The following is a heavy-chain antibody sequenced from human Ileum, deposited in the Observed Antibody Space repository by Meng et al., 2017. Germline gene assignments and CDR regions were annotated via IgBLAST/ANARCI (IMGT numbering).Heavy chain of an antibody. J-gene: IGHJ4*02. V-gene: IGHV3-23*01. Sequence: EVQLLDSGGGLVQPGVSLRLSCAASGFTFINYAMSWVRQATGNGVQWVSSISGNGYTTFYADSVRGQFSISRDNTHNKLFLQMNSLRADDTAVYYCAKYYASGSFYSFDSWGQGTLVTVSS. CDR3: AKYYASGSFYSFDS. CDR1: GFTFINYA. D-gene: IGHD3-10*01. CDR2: ISGNGYTT.